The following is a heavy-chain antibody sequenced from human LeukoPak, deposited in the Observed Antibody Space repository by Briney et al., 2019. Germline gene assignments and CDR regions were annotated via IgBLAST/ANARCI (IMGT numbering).Heavy chain of an antibody. V-gene: IGHV4-34*01. J-gene: IGHJ5*02. D-gene: IGHD3-22*01. CDR3: ARGEPHYYYDSSGYYYP. Sequence: KASETLSLTCAVYGGSFSGYYWSWIRQPPGKGLEWIGEINHSGSTNYNPSLKSRVTISVDTSKNQFPLKLSSVTAADTAVYYCARGEPHYYYDSSGYYYPWGQGTLVTVSS. CDR1: GGSFSGYY. CDR2: INHSGST.